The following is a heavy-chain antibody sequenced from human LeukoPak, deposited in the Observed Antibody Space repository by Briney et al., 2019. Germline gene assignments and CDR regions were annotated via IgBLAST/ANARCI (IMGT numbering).Heavy chain of an antibody. CDR3: ARDRRGTIFGVVTERPYYYYYYYMDV. D-gene: IGHD3-3*01. Sequence: SVKVSCKASGGTFSSYAISWVRQAPGQGLEWMGRIIPIFGTANYAQKFQGRVTITTDESTSTAYMEMSSMRSEDTAVYYCARDRRGTIFGVVTERPYYYYYYYMDVWGKGTTVTVSS. CDR2: IIPIFGTA. J-gene: IGHJ6*03. CDR1: GGTFSSYA. V-gene: IGHV1-69*05.